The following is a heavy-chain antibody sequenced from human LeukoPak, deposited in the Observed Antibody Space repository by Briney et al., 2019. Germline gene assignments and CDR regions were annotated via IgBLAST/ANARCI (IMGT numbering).Heavy chain of an antibody. D-gene: IGHD3-22*01. CDR1: GYTFTGYY. V-gene: IGHV1-2*02. CDR2: INPNSGGT. CDR3: ARDRADSSGSADAFDI. J-gene: IGHJ3*02. Sequence: ASVKVSCKASGYTFTGYYMHWVRQAPGQGLEWMGWINPNSGGTNYAQKFQGRVTMTRDTSISTAYMELSRLRSDDTAVYYCARDRADSSGSADAFDIWGQGIMVTVSS.